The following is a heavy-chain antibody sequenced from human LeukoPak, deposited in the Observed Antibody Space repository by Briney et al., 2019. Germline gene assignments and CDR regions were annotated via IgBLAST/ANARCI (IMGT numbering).Heavy chain of an antibody. J-gene: IGHJ4*02. V-gene: IGHV4-59*01. CDR2: IHYSGST. CDR1: DGSISSYC. Sequence: PSETLSLTCTVSDGSISSYCWSWVRQPPGRGLEWIGSIHYSGSTSYNPSLKSRVTISVDTSKNQFSLKLSSVTAADTAVYYCARRVYSSSWSYYFDYWGQGTLVTVSS. D-gene: IGHD6-13*01. CDR3: ARRVYSSSWSYYFDY.